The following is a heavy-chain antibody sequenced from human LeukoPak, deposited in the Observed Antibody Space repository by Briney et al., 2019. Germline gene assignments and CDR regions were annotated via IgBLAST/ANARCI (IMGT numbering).Heavy chain of an antibody. CDR1: GFTFSCYG. Sequence: GGSLRFSCAASGFTFSCYGTRCVRQAPGKGLEWVAVIWYDGSNKYYADSVKGRFTISRDNSKNTLYLQMNSLRAEDTAVYYCARGLVAWCCGGRSYSEAFHIWGQGTMVTVSS. CDR2: IWYDGSNK. V-gene: IGHV3-33*01. D-gene: IGHD2-15*01. J-gene: IGHJ3*02. CDR3: ARGLVAWCCGGRSYSEAFHI.